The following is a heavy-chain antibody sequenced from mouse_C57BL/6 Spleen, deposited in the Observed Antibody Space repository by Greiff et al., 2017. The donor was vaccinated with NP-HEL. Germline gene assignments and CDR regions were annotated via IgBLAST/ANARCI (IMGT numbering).Heavy chain of an antibody. D-gene: IGHD1-1*01. CDR2: IDPENGDT. Sequence: VQLQQSGAELVRPGASVKLSCTASGFNIKDDYMHWVKQRPEQGLEWIGWIDPENGDTEYASKFQGKATITADTSSNTAYLQLSSLISEDTAVYYCTMDYGSSTSFAYWGQGTLVTVSA. J-gene: IGHJ3*01. CDR1: GFNIKDDY. CDR3: TMDYGSSTSFAY. V-gene: IGHV14-4*01.